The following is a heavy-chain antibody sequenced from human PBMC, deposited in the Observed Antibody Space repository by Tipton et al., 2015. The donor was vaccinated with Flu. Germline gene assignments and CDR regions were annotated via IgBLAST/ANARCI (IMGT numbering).Heavy chain of an antibody. CDR2: IYYSGST. D-gene: IGHD4-17*01. CDR3: ARDVVTTGGYEY. J-gene: IGHJ4*02. Sequence: LSLTCTVSGGSISSSSYYWGWIRQPPGKGLEWIGSIYYSGSTYYNPSLKSRVTISVDTSKNQFSLKLSSVTAADTAVYYCARDVVTTGGYEYWGQGILVTVSP. CDR1: GGSISSSSYY. V-gene: IGHV4-39*07.